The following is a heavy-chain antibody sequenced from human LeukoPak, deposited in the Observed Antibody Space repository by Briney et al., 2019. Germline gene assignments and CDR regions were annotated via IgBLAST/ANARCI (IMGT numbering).Heavy chain of an antibody. CDR2: ISWNSGSK. CDR3: AKDGYGRGWYLGYFDY. CDR1: GFTFYDYA. D-gene: IGHD6-19*01. V-gene: IGHV3-9*03. Sequence: GGSLRLSCAASGFTFYDYAMHWVRHAPAKGLGWGSVISWNSGSKCYADSVNGRFLISRDNAKNSLYLQMNSLRVEDMALYYCAKDGYGRGWYLGYFDYWGQGTLVTVSS. J-gene: IGHJ4*02.